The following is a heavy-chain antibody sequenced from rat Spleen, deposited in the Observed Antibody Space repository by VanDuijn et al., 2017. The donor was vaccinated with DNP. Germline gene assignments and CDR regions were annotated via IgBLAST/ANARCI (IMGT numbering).Heavy chain of an antibody. CDR3: TTRTTGIFDY. V-gene: IGHV5-20*01. J-gene: IGHJ2*01. Sequence: EVQLVESGGGLVQPGRSLKLSCAASGFTFSDYYMAWVRQAPTKGLEWVAYISYDGVSSYYGDSVKGRFTISRDNAKSTLYLQMNSLRSEDTATYYCTTRTTGIFDYWGQGVMVSVSS. D-gene: IGHD1-9*01. CDR1: GFTFSDYY. CDR2: ISYDGVSS.